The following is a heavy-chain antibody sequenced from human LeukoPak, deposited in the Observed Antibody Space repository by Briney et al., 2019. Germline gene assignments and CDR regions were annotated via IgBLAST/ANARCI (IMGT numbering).Heavy chain of an antibody. CDR1: GFTFSNAW. CDR2: IKSKTDGGTT. D-gene: IGHD3-3*01. CDR3: TTEMQRYDFWSGYYFSYFDY. V-gene: IGHV3-15*01. Sequence: GGSLRLSCAASGFTFSNAWMSWVRQAPGKGLEWVGRIKSKTDGGTTDYAAPVKGRFTISRDDSKNTLYLQMNSLKTEDTAVYYCTTEMQRYDFWSGYYFSYFDYWGQGTLVTVSS. J-gene: IGHJ4*02.